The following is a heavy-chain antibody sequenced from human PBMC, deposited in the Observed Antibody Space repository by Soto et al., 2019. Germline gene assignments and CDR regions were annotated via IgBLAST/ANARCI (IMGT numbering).Heavy chain of an antibody. D-gene: IGHD5-18*01. J-gene: IGHJ3*01. CDR2: ISGSGGST. CDR1: AFSFSSYA. Sequence: EVQLLESGGGVVQPGGSLRLSCAASAFSFSSYAMTWVRQAPGKGLEWVSAISGSGGSTFYADSVKGRFTISRDNSKNTVYLHMNSLRAEDTAVYYCAKGVTYNYGRRAFEVWGQGTLVTVSS. CDR3: AKGVTYNYGRRAFEV. V-gene: IGHV3-23*01.